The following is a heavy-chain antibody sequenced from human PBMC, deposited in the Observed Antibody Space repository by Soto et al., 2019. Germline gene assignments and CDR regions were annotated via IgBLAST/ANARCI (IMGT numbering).Heavy chain of an antibody. CDR3: AREITRYCSSTSCYPYYYYGMDV. CDR2: IWYDGSNK. Sequence: GGSLRLSCAASGFTFSSYGIHWVRQAPGKGLEWVAVIWYDGSNKYYADSVKGRFTISRDNSKNTLYLQMNSLRAEDTAVYYCAREITRYCSSTSCYPYYYYGMDVWGQGTTVTVSS. J-gene: IGHJ6*02. CDR1: GFTFSSYG. V-gene: IGHV3-33*01. D-gene: IGHD2-2*01.